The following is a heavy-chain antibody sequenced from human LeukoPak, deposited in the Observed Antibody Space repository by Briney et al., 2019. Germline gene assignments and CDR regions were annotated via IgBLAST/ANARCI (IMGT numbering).Heavy chain of an antibody. V-gene: IGHV3-33*01. J-gene: IGHJ4*02. CDR2: IWYDGSNK. D-gene: IGHD3-9*01. Sequence: EGSLRLSCAASGFTFSSYGMHWVRQAPGKGLEWVAVIWYDGSNKYYADSVKGRFTISRDNSKNTLYLQMNSLRAEDTAVYYRARHQFDSYFDYWGQGTLVTVSS. CDR3: ARHQFDSYFDY. CDR1: GFTFSSYG.